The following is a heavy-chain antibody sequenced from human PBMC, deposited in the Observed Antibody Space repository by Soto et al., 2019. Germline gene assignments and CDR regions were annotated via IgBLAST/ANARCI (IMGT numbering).Heavy chain of an antibody. V-gene: IGHV1-69*13. CDR3: ARDRGGSITMHVLEARPDDAFDI. CDR1: GGTFSSYA. Sequence: SVKVSCKASGGTFSSYAISWVRQAPGQGXEWMGGIIPIFGTANYAQKFQGRVTITADESTSTAYMELSSLRSEDTAVYYCARDRGGSITMHVLEARPDDAFDIWGQGTMVTVSS. D-gene: IGHD3-10*01. J-gene: IGHJ3*02. CDR2: IIPIFGTA.